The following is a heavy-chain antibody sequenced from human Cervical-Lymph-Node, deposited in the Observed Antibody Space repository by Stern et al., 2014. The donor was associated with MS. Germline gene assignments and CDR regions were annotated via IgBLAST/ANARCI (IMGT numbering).Heavy chain of an antibody. CDR1: GFSLSTSGMR. D-gene: IGHD3-3*01. CDR3: ARSPPYYEFWNDYYYFDY. V-gene: IGHV2-70*04. J-gene: IGHJ4*02. CDR2: NDWDDDK. Sequence: QVTLRESGPALVKPTQTLTLTCNFSGFSLSTSGMRVSWIRQPPGKALEWLARNDWDDDKFYSTSLKTRLTISKDTSKNQVVLTRTNMDPVDTATYYCARSPPYYEFWNDYYYFDYWGQGTLVAVSS.